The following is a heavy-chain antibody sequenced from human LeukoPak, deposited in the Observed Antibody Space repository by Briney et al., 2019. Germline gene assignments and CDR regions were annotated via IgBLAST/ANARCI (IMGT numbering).Heavy chain of an antibody. CDR2: INHSGST. CDR3: AREMRGVRGVRPPDY. D-gene: IGHD3-10*01. CDR1: GGSFSGYY. V-gene: IGHV4-34*01. J-gene: IGHJ4*02. Sequence: SETLSLTCAVYGGSFSGYYWSWIRQPPGKGLEWIGEINHSGSTNYNPSLKSRVTISVDTSKNQFSLKLSSVTAADTAVYYCAREMRGVRGVRPPDYWGQGTLVTVSS.